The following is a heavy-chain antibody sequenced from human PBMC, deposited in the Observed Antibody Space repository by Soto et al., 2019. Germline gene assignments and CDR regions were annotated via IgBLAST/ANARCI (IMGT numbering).Heavy chain of an antibody. V-gene: IGHV4-59*01. J-gene: IGHJ1*01. CDR1: GCSISSYY. Sequence: XETLALTCTVAGCSISSYYWSWIRQPPGKGLEWIGCVYYTGSTNYNPSLKSRVTISVDTSKNQFSLKLSSVTAADTAVYYCTREQTSTVVTQWGQGTLVTVSS. D-gene: IGHD4-17*01. CDR3: TREQTSTVVTQ. CDR2: VYYTGST.